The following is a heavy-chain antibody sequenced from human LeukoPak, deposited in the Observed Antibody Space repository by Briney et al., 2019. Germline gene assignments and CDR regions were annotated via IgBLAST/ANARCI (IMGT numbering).Heavy chain of an antibody. CDR2: FYRGGDT. D-gene: IGHD5-18*01. CDR3: ATDVETAMGGYYGMGV. V-gene: IGHV3-53*01. J-gene: IGHJ6*02. CDR1: GFIVSDNY. Sequence: GGSLRLSCAASGFIVSDNYMSWVRQAPGKGLEWVSIFYRGGDTYYADSVRGRFTISRDNLRNTLYLQMNSLRAEDTAVYYCATDVETAMGGYYGMGVWGQGTTVTVSS.